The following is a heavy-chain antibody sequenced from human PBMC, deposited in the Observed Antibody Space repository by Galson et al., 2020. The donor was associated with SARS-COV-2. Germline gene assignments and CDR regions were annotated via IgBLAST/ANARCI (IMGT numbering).Heavy chain of an antibody. D-gene: IGHD3-9*01. J-gene: IGHJ6*02. V-gene: IGHV3-48*02. Sequence: SVKDRFTISRDNAKNSLYLQMNSLRDEDTAVYYCARDILTGSAFFSYYYGMDVWGQGTTVTVSS. CDR3: ARDILTGSAFFSYYYGMDV.